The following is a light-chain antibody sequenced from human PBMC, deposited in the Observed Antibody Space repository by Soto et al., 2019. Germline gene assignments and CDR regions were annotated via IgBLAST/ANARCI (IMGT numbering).Light chain of an antibody. CDR2: DVT. CDR3: TSYTSSSTRGV. CDR1: SSDVGGYNY. J-gene: IGLJ2*01. Sequence: QSALTQPASVSGSPGQSITISCTGTSSDVGGYNYVSWYQQHPGKAPKLMIYDVTNRPSGVSNRFSGSKSGNTASLTISGLQTDDEADYYCTSYTSSSTRGVFGGGTKLTVL. V-gene: IGLV2-14*01.